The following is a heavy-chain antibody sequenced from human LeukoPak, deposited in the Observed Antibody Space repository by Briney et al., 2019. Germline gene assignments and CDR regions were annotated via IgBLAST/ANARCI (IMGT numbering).Heavy chain of an antibody. D-gene: IGHD3-22*01. CDR1: GFTVSSYY. Sequence: PGGSLRLSCAASGFTVSSYYMSWVRQAPGKGLEWVSLIYSGGTTYSADSVRGRFTISRDNSKNTLYLQMNSLRVEDTVLYYCAIVSTYYYDSSGYPRDAAFEIWGEGTMVTVSP. CDR2: IYSGGTT. V-gene: IGHV3-53*01. J-gene: IGHJ3*02. CDR3: AIVSTYYYDSSGYPRDAAFEI.